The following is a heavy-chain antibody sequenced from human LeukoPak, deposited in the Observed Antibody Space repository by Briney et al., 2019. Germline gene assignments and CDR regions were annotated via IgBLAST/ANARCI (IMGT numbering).Heavy chain of an antibody. D-gene: IGHD6-19*01. V-gene: IGHV3-23*01. CDR3: ATGSYSSGWS. Sequence: PGGSLRLSYAASGFTFSSYAMSWVRQDPGKGLEWVSAISGSGGSTYYADSVKGRFIISRDNSKNTLYLQMNSLSAEDTAVYYCATGSYSSGWSWGQGTLVTVSS. CDR2: ISGSGGST. CDR1: GFTFSSYA. J-gene: IGHJ5*02.